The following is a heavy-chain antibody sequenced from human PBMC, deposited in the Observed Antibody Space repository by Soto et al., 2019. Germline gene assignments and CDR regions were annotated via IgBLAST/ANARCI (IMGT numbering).Heavy chain of an antibody. V-gene: IGHV4-39*01. CDR1: GGSISSSDYY. D-gene: IGHD2-15*01. CDR3: ARHIAGSSWFDY. J-gene: IGHJ5*01. CDR2: FFYSGST. Sequence: PSETLSLTCTVSGGSISSSDYYWDWIRQPPGKGLEWIGGFFYSGSTYYNPSLKSRVTISVDASKNQFSLKLTSVTAADTALYYCARHIAGSSWFDYWGQGTLVPVSS.